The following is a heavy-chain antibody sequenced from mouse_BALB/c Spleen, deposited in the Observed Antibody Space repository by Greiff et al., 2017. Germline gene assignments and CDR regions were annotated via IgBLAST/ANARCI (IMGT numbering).Heavy chain of an antibody. Sequence: VQLKQPGAELVKPGASVKISCKASGYTFTDYNMHWVKQSHGKSLEWIGYIYPYNGGTGYNQKFKSKATLTVDNSSSTAYMELRSLTSEDSAVYYCARKDYTGAMDYWGQGTSVTVSS. CDR3: ARKDYTGAMDY. D-gene: IGHD2-12*01. CDR1: GYTFTDYN. V-gene: IGHV1S29*02. J-gene: IGHJ4*01. CDR2: IYPYNGGT.